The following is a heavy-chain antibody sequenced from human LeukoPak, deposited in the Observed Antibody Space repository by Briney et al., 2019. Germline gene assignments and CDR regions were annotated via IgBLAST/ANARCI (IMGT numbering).Heavy chain of an antibody. CDR3: ARHQRWQAYDDAFDI. D-gene: IGHD5-24*01. Sequence: SETLSLTCTVSGGSISSYYWSWIRQPPGKGLEWIGYIYYSGSTNYNPSLKSRVTISVDTSKNQFSLKLSSVTAADTAVYYCARHQRWQAYDDAFDIWGQGTMATVSS. CDR2: IYYSGST. J-gene: IGHJ3*02. V-gene: IGHV4-59*08. CDR1: GGSISSYY.